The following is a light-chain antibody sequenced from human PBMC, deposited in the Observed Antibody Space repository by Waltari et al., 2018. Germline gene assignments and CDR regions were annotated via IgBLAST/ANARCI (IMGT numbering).Light chain of an antibody. CDR3: QQYYSIPYT. CDR1: QSVLYSSNNKNY. Sequence: DIVMTQSPDSLAVSLGERATINCKSSQSVLYSSNNKNYLAWYHQKPGQPPKLLIYWASTRESGVPDRFSGGGSGTDFTLTISSLQAEDVAVYYCQQYYSIPYTFGQGTKLEIK. CDR2: WAS. J-gene: IGKJ2*01. V-gene: IGKV4-1*01.